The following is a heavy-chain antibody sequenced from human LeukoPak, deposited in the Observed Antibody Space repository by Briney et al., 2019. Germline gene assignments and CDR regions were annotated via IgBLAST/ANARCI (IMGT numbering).Heavy chain of an antibody. D-gene: IGHD3-9*01. J-gene: IGHJ6*02. Sequence: ASVKVSCKASGYTFTSYYMHWVRQAPGQGLEWMGILNPSGGSTSYAQKFQGRVTMTRDTSTSTVYMELSSLRSEDTAVYYCARGPDYDILTGYQTNYYYGMDVWGQGTTVTVSS. CDR2: LNPSGGST. V-gene: IGHV1-46*01. CDR3: ARGPDYDILTGYQTNYYYGMDV. CDR1: GYTFTSYY.